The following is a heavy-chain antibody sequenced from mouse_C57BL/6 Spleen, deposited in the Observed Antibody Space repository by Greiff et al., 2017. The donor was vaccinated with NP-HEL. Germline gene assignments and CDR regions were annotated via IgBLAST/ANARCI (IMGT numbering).Heavy chain of an antibody. V-gene: IGHV14-4*01. CDR3: TTSKLGRYYFDY. D-gene: IGHD4-1*01. CDR1: GFNIKDDY. CDR2: IDPENGDT. J-gene: IGHJ2*01. Sequence: EVQLQQSGAELVRPGASVKLSCTASGFNIKDDYMHWVKQRPEQGLEWIGWIDPENGDTEYASKFQGKATITADTSSNTAYLQLSSLTSEDTAVYYCTTSKLGRYYFDYWGQGTTLTVSS.